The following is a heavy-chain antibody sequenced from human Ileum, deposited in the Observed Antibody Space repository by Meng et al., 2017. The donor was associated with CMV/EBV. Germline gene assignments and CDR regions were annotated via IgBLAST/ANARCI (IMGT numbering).Heavy chain of an antibody. CDR3: ARELGYRIAAVRDRVGCCDY. Sequence: GGSLRLSCAASGFTFSSYAMHWVRQAPGKGLEWVAIILYDGSHKYYADSVKGRFTISRDNSENTLYLQMNSLRAEDTAVYYCARELGYRIAAVRDRVGCCDYWGQGTLVTVSS. CDR1: GFTFSSYA. V-gene: IGHV3-30*04. J-gene: IGHJ4*02. CDR2: ILYDGSHK. D-gene: IGHD6-13*01.